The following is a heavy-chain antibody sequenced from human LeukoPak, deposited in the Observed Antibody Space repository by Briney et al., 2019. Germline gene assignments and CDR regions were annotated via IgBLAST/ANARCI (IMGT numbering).Heavy chain of an antibody. CDR1: GFTVSSIY. CDR3: ARDLAGHYYGSGSSFDY. V-gene: IGHV3-53*01. CDR2: MWSGGDT. Sequence: GGSLRLSCAASGFTVSSIYMSWVRQAPGKGLEWVSVMWSGGDTYYADSVKGRFTISRDNSKNTLYLQMNSLRAEDTAVYYCARDLAGHYYGSGSSFDYWGQGTLVTVSS. D-gene: IGHD3-10*01. J-gene: IGHJ4*02.